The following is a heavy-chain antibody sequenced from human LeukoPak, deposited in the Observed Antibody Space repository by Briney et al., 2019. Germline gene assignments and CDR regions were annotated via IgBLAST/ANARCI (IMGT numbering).Heavy chain of an antibody. CDR1: GYTFTSYY. D-gene: IGHD2-2*01. CDR2: INPSGGST. Sequence: ASVKVSCKASGYTFTSYYMHWVRQAPGQGLEWMGIINPSGGSTSYAQKFQGRVTMTRDTSTSTVYMELSSLRSEDTAVYYCARDFTRYCSSTSCGDYFDYWGQGTLVTVSS. CDR3: ARDFTRYCSSTSCGDYFDY. J-gene: IGHJ4*02. V-gene: IGHV1-46*01.